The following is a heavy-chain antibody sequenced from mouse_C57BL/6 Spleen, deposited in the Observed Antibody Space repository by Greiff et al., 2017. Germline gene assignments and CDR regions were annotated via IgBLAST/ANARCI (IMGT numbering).Heavy chain of an antibody. CDR1: GYTFTSYW. V-gene: IGHV1-53*01. CDR3: ARCPYGNYLAWFAY. J-gene: IGHJ3*01. Sequence: QVQLQQPGTELVKPGASVKLSCKASGYTFTSYWMHWVKQRPGQGLEWIGNINPSNGGTNYNEEFKSKATLTVDKSSSTAYMQLSSLTSEDSAVYYCARCPYGNYLAWFAYWGQGTLVTVSA. CDR2: INPSNGGT. D-gene: IGHD2-1*01.